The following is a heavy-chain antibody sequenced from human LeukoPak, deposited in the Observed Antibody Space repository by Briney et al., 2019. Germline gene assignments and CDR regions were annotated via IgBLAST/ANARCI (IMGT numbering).Heavy chain of an antibody. J-gene: IGHJ3*02. V-gene: IGHV5-51*01. Sequence: PGESLKISCKGSGYSFSTYWIGWVRQMPGKGLEWMGIIYPGDSDTRYSPSFQGQVTISVDKSINTAYLQWSSLKASDTAICYCARPHRRGPNDAFDIWGQGIMVTVSS. CDR1: GYSFSTYW. D-gene: IGHD3-10*01. CDR3: ARPHRRGPNDAFDI. CDR2: IYPGDSDT.